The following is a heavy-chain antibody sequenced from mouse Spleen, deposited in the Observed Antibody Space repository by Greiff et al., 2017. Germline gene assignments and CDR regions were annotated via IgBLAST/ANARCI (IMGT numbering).Heavy chain of an antibody. Sequence: VQLQQSGPELVKPGASVKISCKASGYTFTDYYMNWVKQSHGKSLEWIGDINPNNGGTSYNQKFKGKATLTVDKSSSTAYMELRSLTSEDSAVYYCAREVYDGYYVGYAMDYWGQGTSVTVSS. J-gene: IGHJ4*01. CDR2: INPNNGGT. D-gene: IGHD2-3*01. CDR1: GYTFTDYY. V-gene: IGHV1-26*01. CDR3: AREVYDGYYVGYAMDY.